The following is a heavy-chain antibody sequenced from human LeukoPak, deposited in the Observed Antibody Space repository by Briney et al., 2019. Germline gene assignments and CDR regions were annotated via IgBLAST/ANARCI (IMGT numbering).Heavy chain of an antibody. J-gene: IGHJ5*02. D-gene: IGHD2-15*01. CDR3: ARSRSGGSPNWFDP. V-gene: IGHV1-2*02. Sequence: ASVKVSCKASGYTFTGYYMHWVRQAPGQGLEWMGWINPNSGGTNYAQNFQGRVTMTRDTSISTAYMELSRLRSDDTAVYYCARSRSGGSPNWFDPWGQGTLVTVSS. CDR2: INPNSGGT. CDR1: GYTFTGYY.